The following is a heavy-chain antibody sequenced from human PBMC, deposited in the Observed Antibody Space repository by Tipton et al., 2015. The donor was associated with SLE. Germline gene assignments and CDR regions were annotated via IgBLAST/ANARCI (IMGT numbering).Heavy chain of an antibody. CDR3: ARGKQLAANWFDP. CDR1: GGTFSSYT. Sequence: QLVQSGAEVKKPGSSVKVSCKASGGTFSSYTISWVRQAPGQGLEWMGRIIPILGIANYAQKFQGRVTITADKSTSTAYMELSSLRSDDTAVYYCARGKQLAANWFDPWGQGTLVSVSS. J-gene: IGHJ5*02. CDR2: IIPILGIA. V-gene: IGHV1-69*09. D-gene: IGHD6-6*01.